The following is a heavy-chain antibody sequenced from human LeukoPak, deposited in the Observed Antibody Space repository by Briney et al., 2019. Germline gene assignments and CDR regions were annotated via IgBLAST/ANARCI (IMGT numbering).Heavy chain of an antibody. CDR1: GFTFSSYA. CDR2: ISGSGGST. CDR3: AKSGYYGSGSYTDAFDI. V-gene: IGHV3-23*01. D-gene: IGHD3-10*01. J-gene: IGHJ3*02. Sequence: GGSLRLSCAASGFTFSSYAMSWVRQAPGKGLEWVSAISGSGGSTYYADSVQGRFTISRDNSKNTLYLQMNSLRAEDTAVYYCAKSGYYGSGSYTDAFDIWGQGTMVTVSS.